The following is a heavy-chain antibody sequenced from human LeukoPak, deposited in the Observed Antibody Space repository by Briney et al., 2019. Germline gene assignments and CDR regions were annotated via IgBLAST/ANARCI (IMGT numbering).Heavy chain of an antibody. CDR3: ASFACGYSYGSCYYYMDV. CDR1: GYTFTSYG. Sequence: ASVKVSCKASGYTFTSYGISWVRQAPGQGLEWMGWISAYNGNTNYAQKLQGRVTMTTDTSTSTAYMELRSLRSDDTAVYYCASFACGYSYGSCYYYMDVWGKGTTVTVSS. D-gene: IGHD5-18*01. J-gene: IGHJ6*03. V-gene: IGHV1-18*01. CDR2: ISAYNGNT.